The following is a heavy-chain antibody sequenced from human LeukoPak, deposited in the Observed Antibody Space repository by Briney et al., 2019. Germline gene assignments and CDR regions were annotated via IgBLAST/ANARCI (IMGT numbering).Heavy chain of an antibody. Sequence: RASVKVSCKASGYTFTSYYMHWVRQAPGQVLEWMGIINPSGGSTSYAQKFQGRVTMTRDTSTSTVYMELSSLRSEDTAVYYCASNRHYYDSSGYYWFDPWGQGTLVTVSS. CDR3: ASNRHYYDSSGYYWFDP. CDR2: INPSGGST. D-gene: IGHD3-22*01. CDR1: GYTFTSYY. V-gene: IGHV1-46*01. J-gene: IGHJ5*02.